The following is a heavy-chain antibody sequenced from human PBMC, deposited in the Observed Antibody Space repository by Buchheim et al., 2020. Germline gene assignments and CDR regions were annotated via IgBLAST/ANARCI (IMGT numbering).Heavy chain of an antibody. Sequence: EVQLVQSGAEVKKPGESLRISCKGSGYSFTSYWISWVRQMPGTGLEWMGRIDPSDSYTNSSPSFQGHVTLPAAKSISHAYLQWSSLKASDTAMYYCARYPVEGQLQYYYYGMDVWGQGTT. CDR3: ARYPVEGQLQYYYYGMDV. CDR2: IDPSDSYT. D-gene: IGHD6-6*01. V-gene: IGHV5-10-1*03. CDR1: GYSFTSYW. J-gene: IGHJ6*02.